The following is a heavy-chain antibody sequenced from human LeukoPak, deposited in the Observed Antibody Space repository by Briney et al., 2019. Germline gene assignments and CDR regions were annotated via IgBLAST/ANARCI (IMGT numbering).Heavy chain of an antibody. CDR1: GFTFSSYA. Sequence: GRSLRLSCAASGFTFSSYAMHWVRQAPGKGLEGVAVISYDGSNKYYADSVKGRFTISRDNSKNTLYLQMNSLRAEDTAVYYCARDWGDIVVVVAASYFDYWGQGTLVTVSS. CDR3: ARDWGDIVVVVAASYFDY. J-gene: IGHJ4*02. V-gene: IGHV3-30*04. CDR2: ISYDGSNK. D-gene: IGHD2-15*01.